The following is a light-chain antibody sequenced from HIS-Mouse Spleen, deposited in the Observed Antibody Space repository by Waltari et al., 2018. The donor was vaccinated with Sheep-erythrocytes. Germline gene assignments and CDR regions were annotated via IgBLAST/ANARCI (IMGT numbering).Light chain of an antibody. Sequence: QSALTQPRSVSGSPGQSVPISCTGTSSDVGGYNHVSRYQQHPGKAPQPRIYDVSKRPTGDPDRCSGSRSGNTASLTISGLQAEDEADYYCCSYAGSYNHVFATGTNVTVL. CDR3: CSYAGSYNHV. J-gene: IGLJ1*01. CDR2: DVS. CDR1: SSDVGGYNH. V-gene: IGLV2-11*01.